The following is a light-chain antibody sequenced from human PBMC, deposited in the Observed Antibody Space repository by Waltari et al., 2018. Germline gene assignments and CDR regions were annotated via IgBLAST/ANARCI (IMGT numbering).Light chain of an antibody. J-gene: IGLJ3*02. CDR2: NVS. CDR3: WSFTGSYWM. Sequence: QSALTQPRSVSASPGQSVTISCSGTSGDVGASHYVAWYQQHPGKAPNVMIFNVSKRPWGVPGRFSGSKSGNTASLSISGLQAEDEADYYCWSFTGSYWMFGGGTRLTVL. V-gene: IGLV2-11*01. CDR1: SGDVGASHY.